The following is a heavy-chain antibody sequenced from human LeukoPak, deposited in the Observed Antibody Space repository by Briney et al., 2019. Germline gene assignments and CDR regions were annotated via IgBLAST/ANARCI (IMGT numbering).Heavy chain of an antibody. CDR1: GGSFSGYY. CDR3: AKDLVMDIVVVVAAPNWFDP. V-gene: IGHV3-23*01. CDR2: ISGSGGST. J-gene: IGHJ5*02. Sequence: ETLSLTCAVYGGSFSGYYWSWIRQPPGKGLEWVSAISGSGGSTYYADSVKGRFTISRDNSKNTLYLQMNSLRAEDTAVYYCAKDLVMDIVVVVAAPNWFDPWGQGTLVTVSS. D-gene: IGHD2-15*01.